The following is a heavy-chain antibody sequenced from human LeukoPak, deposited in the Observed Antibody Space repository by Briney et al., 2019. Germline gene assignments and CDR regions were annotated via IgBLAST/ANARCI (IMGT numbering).Heavy chain of an antibody. Sequence: SETLSLTCAVSGGSISSGGYSWSWIRQPPGKGLEWIGYIFHSGSTYYNPSLKSRVTISVDRSKNQFSLKLSSVTAADTAVYYCARDSRLADYYDSSGYYFVYWAREPWSPSPQ. CDR1: GGSISSGGYS. V-gene: IGHV4-30-2*01. CDR3: ARDSRLADYYDSSGYYFVY. J-gene: IGHJ4*02. CDR2: IFHSGST. D-gene: IGHD3-22*01.